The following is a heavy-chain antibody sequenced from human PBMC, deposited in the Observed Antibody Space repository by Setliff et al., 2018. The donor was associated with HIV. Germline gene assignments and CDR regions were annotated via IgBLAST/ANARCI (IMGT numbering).Heavy chain of an antibody. Sequence: PGGSLRLSCAASGFTFRLYGMHWVRRAPGKGLEWVASIEFDGKNEYYAESVKGRVTISRDNFRNTVDLQMNNLRPEDTAVYYCAKGGDYRSGDYDAFDIWGQGTMVTVSS. J-gene: IGHJ3*02. CDR2: IEFDGKNE. D-gene: IGHD6-25*01. CDR3: AKGGDYRSGDYDAFDI. V-gene: IGHV3-30*02. CDR1: GFTFRLYG.